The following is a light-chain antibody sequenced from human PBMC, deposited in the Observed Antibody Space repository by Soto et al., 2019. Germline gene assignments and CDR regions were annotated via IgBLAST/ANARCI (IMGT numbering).Light chain of an antibody. CDR2: GAS. CDR3: QQFSTWPYN. Sequence: EIVMTQSPATLSVSPGDRATLSCRASQDVSKNLAWYQQKPGQAPRLLVYGASTRATGMPARLCGSGSGTESTLTISSLQSEDFAVYYCQQFSTWPYNFGRGTKLEI. V-gene: IGKV3-15*01. J-gene: IGKJ2*01. CDR1: QDVSKN.